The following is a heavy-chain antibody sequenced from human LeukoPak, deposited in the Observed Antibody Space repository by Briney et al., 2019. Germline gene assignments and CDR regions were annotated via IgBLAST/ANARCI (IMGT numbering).Heavy chain of an antibody. Sequence: SETLSLTCTVSVYSISSGYYWGWIRQPPGKGLEWIGSIYHSGSTYYNPSLKSRVTISVDTSKNQFPLKLSSVTAADTAVYYCARGGSSNFDYWGQGTLVTVSS. CDR3: ARGGSSNFDY. D-gene: IGHD1-26*01. V-gene: IGHV4-38-2*02. J-gene: IGHJ4*02. CDR1: VYSISSGYY. CDR2: IYHSGST.